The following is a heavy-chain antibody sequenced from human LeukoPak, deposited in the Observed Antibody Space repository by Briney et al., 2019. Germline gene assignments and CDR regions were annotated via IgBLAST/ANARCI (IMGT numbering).Heavy chain of an antibody. Sequence: GGSLRLSCAASGFTFNTYAMSWVRQAPWERLQWVSGISDSGGNTYYADPVRGRFTISRDNSKNTLYLQMNSLRAEDTAVYYCARHRSSWLINYWGQGTLVTVSS. CDR2: ISDSGGNT. J-gene: IGHJ4*02. CDR1: GFTFNTYA. V-gene: IGHV3-23*01. D-gene: IGHD6-6*01. CDR3: ARHRSSWLINY.